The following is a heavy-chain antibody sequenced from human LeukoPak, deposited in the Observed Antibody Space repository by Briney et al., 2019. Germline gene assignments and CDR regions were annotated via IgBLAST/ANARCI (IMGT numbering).Heavy chain of an antibody. V-gene: IGHV3-9*01. CDR1: GFTFDDYA. J-gene: IGHJ4*02. D-gene: IGHD4-17*01. CDR3: AKDLGSTKGWSHDYGDPGLG. CDR2: ISWNSGSI. Sequence: PGGSLRLSCAASGFTFDDYAMHWVRQAPGKGLEWVSGISWNSGSIGYADSVKGRFTISRDNAKNSLYLQMNSLRAEDTALYYCAKDLGSTKGWSHDYGDPGLGWGQGTLVTVSS.